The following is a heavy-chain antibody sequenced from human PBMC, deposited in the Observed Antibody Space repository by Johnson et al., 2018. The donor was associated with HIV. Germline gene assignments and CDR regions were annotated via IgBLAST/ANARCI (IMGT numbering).Heavy chain of an antibody. D-gene: IGHD2-15*01. J-gene: IGHJ3*02. CDR3: ARLPVLVVVAGRPHGFDI. V-gene: IGHV3-30*03. CDR2: ISYDGSNK. CDR1: GFTFRSYA. Sequence: QVRLVESGGGVVQPGRSLRLSCTASGFTFRSYAMHWVRQAPGKGLEWVALISYDGSNKYYADSVKGRFTISRDNSKNTLYLQMNSLRAEDTAVYYCARLPVLVVVAGRPHGFDIWGQGTMVTVSS.